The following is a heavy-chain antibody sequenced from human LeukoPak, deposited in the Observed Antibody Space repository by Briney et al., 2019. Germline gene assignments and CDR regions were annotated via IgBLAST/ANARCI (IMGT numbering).Heavy chain of an antibody. CDR2: IYTSGST. J-gene: IGHJ5*02. V-gene: IGHV4-61*02. Sequence: SETLSLTCTVSGGSISSSSYYWGWLRQPAGRGLEWIGRIYTSGSTNKNPSRKSRVTISYTSKNQFSLKLSSVTAADTAVYYCARVGNPLVTVFAWFDPWGQGTLVTVSS. CDR1: GGSISSSSYY. CDR3: ARVGNPLVTVFAWFDP. D-gene: IGHD3-3*01.